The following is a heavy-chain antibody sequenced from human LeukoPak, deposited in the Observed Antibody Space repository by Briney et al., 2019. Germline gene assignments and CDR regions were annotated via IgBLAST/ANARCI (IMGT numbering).Heavy chain of an antibody. CDR3: ARDLGTPYYYYGMDV. V-gene: IGHV1-18*01. CDR2: ISAYNGNT. D-gene: IGHD7-27*01. Sequence: GASVKVSRKASGYTFTSYGISWVRQAPGQGLEWMGWISAYNGNTNYAQKLQGRVTTTTDTSTSTAYMELRSLRSDDTAVYYCARDLGTPYYYYGMDVWGQGTTVTVSS. CDR1: GYTFTSYG. J-gene: IGHJ6*02.